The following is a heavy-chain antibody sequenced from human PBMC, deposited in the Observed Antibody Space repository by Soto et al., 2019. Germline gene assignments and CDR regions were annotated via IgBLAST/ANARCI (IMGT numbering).Heavy chain of an antibody. CDR3: AKDTNGWSSTSCYPDDY. CDR2: ISYDGSNK. J-gene: IGHJ4*02. CDR1: GFTFSSYG. Sequence: QVQLVESGGGVVQPGRSLRLSCAASGFTFSSYGMHWVRQAPGKGLEWVAVISYDGSNKYYADSVKGRFTISRDNSKNTLYLQMNSLIAEDTAVYYCAKDTNGWSSTSCYPDDYWGQGTLVTVSS. V-gene: IGHV3-30*18. D-gene: IGHD2-2*01.